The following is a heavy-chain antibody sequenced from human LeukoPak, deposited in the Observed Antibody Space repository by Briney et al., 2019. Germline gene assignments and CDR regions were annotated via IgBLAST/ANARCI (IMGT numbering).Heavy chain of an antibody. CDR2: IYSGGST. D-gene: IGHD6-13*01. Sequence: GGSLRLSCAASGFTVSSNYMSWVRQAPGKGLEWVSVIYSGGSTYYADSVKGRFTISRHNSKNTLYLQMNSLRAEDTAVYYCARPGGYSSSWYYGMDVWGQGTTVTVSS. CDR1: GFTVSSNY. V-gene: IGHV3-53*01. CDR3: ARPGGYSSSWYYGMDV. J-gene: IGHJ6*02.